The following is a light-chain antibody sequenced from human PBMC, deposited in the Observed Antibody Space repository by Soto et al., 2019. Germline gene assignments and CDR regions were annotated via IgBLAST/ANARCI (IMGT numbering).Light chain of an antibody. V-gene: IGKV1-27*01. CDR1: QGISNY. CDR2: DAS. J-gene: IGKJ2*01. CDR3: QKYNNVPYT. Sequence: DIQLTQSPSSLSASVGDRVTITCRASQGISNYLAWYQQKPGKLPELLIYDASTLQSGVPSRFSGSGSGTDFTLTISSLQSEDVATYYCQKYNNVPYTFGQGTKLEI.